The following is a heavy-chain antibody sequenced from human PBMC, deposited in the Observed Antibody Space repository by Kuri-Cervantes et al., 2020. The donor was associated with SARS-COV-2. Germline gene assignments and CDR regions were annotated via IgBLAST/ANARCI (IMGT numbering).Heavy chain of an antibody. CDR3: AKDWSLGDYFRNYFDY. CDR2: ISYDVRNK. J-gene: IGHJ4*02. CDR1: GFTFRSYG. V-gene: IGHV3-30*18. Sequence: GESLKISCAASGFTFRSYGMHWVRQAPGKGLGWVAVISYDVRNKYYADSVKGRFTISRQNSKNTPSLQMNSLRAEDTDVYYCAKDWSLGDYFRNYFDYWGQGTLVTVSS. D-gene: IGHD3-22*01.